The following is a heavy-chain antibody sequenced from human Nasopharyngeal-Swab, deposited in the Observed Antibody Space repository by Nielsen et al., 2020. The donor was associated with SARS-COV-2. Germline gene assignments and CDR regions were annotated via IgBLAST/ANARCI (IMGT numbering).Heavy chain of an antibody. CDR3: ARRVPPFSSSWYQRYYYYYMDV. Sequence: WVRQAPGQGLEWMGIINPSGGSTSYAQKFQGRVTMTRDTSTSTVYMEPSSLRSEDTAVYCCARRVPPFSSSWYQRYYYYYMDVWGKGTTVTVSS. V-gene: IGHV1-46*01. D-gene: IGHD6-13*01. J-gene: IGHJ6*03. CDR2: INPSGGST.